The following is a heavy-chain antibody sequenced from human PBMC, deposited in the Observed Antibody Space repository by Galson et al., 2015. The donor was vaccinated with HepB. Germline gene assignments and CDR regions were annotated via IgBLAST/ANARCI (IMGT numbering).Heavy chain of an antibody. D-gene: IGHD3-22*01. CDR1: GFTFSSYA. CDR3: ARERGGYDSSGYYPD. J-gene: IGHJ4*02. Sequence: SLRLSCAASGFTFSSYALHWVRQAPGKGLEWVAVISYDGSGKYYADSVKGRFTISRDNSKNTLFLQMNSLRPEDTAIYYCARERGGYDSSGYYPDWGQGTLVTVSS. V-gene: IGHV3-30-3*01. CDR2: ISYDGSGK.